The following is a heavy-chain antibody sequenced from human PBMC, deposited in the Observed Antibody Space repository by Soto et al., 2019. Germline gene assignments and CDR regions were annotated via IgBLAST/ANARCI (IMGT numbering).Heavy chain of an antibody. V-gene: IGHV1-18*01. CDR1: GVTFTSYG. J-gene: IGHJ6*02. Sequence: ASVERASKGAGVTFTSYGVSWVQQAPGKGLEWMGWISAYNGNTNYAQKLQGRVTMTTDTSTSTAYMELRSLRSDDTAVYYCARDFIGTGCSGNYYYGMDVWGQGTTVTVSS. D-gene: IGHD2-2*01. CDR3: ARDFIGTGCSGNYYYGMDV. CDR2: ISAYNGNT.